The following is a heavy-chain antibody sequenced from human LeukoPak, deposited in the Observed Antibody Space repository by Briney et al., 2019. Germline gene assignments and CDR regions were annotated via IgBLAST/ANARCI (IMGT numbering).Heavy chain of an antibody. CDR3: ARDPSLRTTADY. V-gene: IGHV3-7*01. CDR1: GFTFSSHW. D-gene: IGHD1-1*01. CDR2: INQDGSQK. J-gene: IGHJ4*02. Sequence: GGSLRLSCAGSGFTFSSHWIGWVRQAPGKGLEWVAHINQDGSQKYYVDSVEGRFAISRDNAKNSLYLQMNSLRAEDTAIYYCARDPSLRTTADYWGQGTLVTVSS.